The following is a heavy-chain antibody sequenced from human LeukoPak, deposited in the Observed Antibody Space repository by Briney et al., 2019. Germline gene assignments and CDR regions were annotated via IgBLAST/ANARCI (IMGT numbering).Heavy chain of an antibody. D-gene: IGHD3-3*01. CDR3: AARTYYDFWSGYYDAFDI. CDR1: GFTFTSSA. J-gene: IGHJ3*02. Sequence: ASVKVSCKASGFTFTSSAMQWVRQARGQRLEWIGWIVVGSGNTNYAQEFQERVTITRDMSTSTAYMELSSLRSEDTAVYYCAARTYYDFWSGYYDAFDIWGQGTMVTVSS. V-gene: IGHV1-58*02. CDR2: IVVGSGNT.